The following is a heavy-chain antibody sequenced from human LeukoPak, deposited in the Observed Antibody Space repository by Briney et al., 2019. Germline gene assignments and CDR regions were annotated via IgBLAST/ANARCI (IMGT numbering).Heavy chain of an antibody. V-gene: IGHV3-21*01. CDR1: GFSFSIYS. CDR2: ISSSSSYM. CDR3: ARWDSSGFWSGYTYYFDY. D-gene: IGHD3-3*01. J-gene: IGHJ4*02. Sequence: GGSLRLSCAASGFSFSIYSMNWVRQAPGKGLEWVSSISSSSSYMYYADSVKGRFTISRDNANNSLCLQMNSLRAGDTAVYYCARWDSSGFWSGYTYYFDYWGQGTLVTVSS.